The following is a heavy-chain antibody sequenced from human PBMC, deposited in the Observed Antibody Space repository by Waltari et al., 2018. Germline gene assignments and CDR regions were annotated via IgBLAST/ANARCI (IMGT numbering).Heavy chain of an antibody. CDR3: TRKTGTQNARYYFDY. CDR1: GFTFGHYA. Sequence: EVELVESGGGLVRPGRSLRLSCTDSGFTFGHYAMSWFRPAPGKGLAWVGFIRSKAYGGTTEYAASVKGRFTISRDDSKSIAYLQMNSLKTEDTAVYYCTRKTGTQNARYYFDYWGQGTLVTVSS. V-gene: IGHV3-49*03. J-gene: IGHJ4*02. CDR2: IRSKAYGGTT. D-gene: IGHD1-7*01.